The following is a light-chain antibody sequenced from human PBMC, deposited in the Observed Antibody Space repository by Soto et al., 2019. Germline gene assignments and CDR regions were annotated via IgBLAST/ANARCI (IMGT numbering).Light chain of an antibody. CDR3: CSYAGSSTSYV. CDR2: EGS. Sequence: QSALTQPASVSGSPGQSITISCTGTSSDVGSYNLVSWYQQHPGKAPKLMIYEGSKRPSGVSNRFSGSKSGNTASLTISGLXAEDEADYYCCSYAGSSTSYVFGTGTKVTLL. CDR1: SSDVGSYNL. J-gene: IGLJ1*01. V-gene: IGLV2-23*01.